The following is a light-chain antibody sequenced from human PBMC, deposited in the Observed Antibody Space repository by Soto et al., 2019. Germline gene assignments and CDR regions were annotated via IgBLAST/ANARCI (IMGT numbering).Light chain of an antibody. CDR1: SSDVGGYNY. J-gene: IGLJ1*01. Sequence: HSALTQPASVSGSPGQSITISCTGTSSDVGGYNYVSWYQHHPGKAPKLIIYDVTNRPSGVSNPFSGSKSGNTASLTISGLQPEDEADYYCSSYTTSNTRQIVFGTGTKVTVL. V-gene: IGLV2-14*03. CDR3: SSYTTSNTRQIV. CDR2: DVT.